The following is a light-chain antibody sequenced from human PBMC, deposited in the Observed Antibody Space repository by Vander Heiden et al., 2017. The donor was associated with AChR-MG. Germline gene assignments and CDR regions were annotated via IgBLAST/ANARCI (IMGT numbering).Light chain of an antibody. CDR2: NDN. CDR3: QVWDSSSDHWV. CDR1: NIESKS. V-gene: IGLV3-21*03. J-gene: IGLJ3*02. Sequence: SYVLAQPPSVSVAPEKTASVTCGGNNIESKSVHWYQQKPGQAPVLVVYNDNDRPSGIPERFSGSNSGNTATLTISRVEAGDEAVYYCQVWDSSSDHWVFGGGTRLTVL.